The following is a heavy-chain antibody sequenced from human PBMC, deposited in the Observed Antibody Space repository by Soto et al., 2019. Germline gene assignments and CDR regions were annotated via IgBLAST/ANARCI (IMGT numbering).Heavy chain of an antibody. CDR1: GGTFSSYA. CDR2: IIPIFGTA. J-gene: IGHJ6*02. CDR3: ARDKGPVRGGHYYYYGMDV. Sequence: ASVKVSCKASGGTFSSYAISWVRQAPGQGLEWMGGIIPIFGTANYAQKFQGRVTITADESTSTAYMELSSLRSEDTAVYYCARDKGPVRGGHYYYYGMDVWGQGTTVTVSS. D-gene: IGHD3-10*01. V-gene: IGHV1-69*13.